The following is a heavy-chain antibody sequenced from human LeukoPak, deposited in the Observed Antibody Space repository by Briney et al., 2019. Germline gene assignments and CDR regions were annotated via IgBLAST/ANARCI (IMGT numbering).Heavy chain of an antibody. CDR1: GFTFSSYE. V-gene: IGHV3-7*01. D-gene: IGHD3-10*02. CDR2: IKQDGSEK. CDR3: AELGITMIGGV. J-gene: IGHJ6*04. Sequence: GGSLRLSCAASGFTFSSYEMNWVRQAPGKGLEWVAYIKQDGSEKYYMDSVKGRFTISRDNAKNSLYLQMNSLRAEDTAVYYCAELGITMIGGVWGKGTTVTISS.